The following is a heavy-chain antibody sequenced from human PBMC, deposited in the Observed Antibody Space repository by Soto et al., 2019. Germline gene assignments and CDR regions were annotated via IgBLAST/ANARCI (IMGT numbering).Heavy chain of an antibody. CDR2: ISGSGGTT. J-gene: IGHJ4*02. Sequence: VQLLESGGGLVQPWGSLRLSCGGSGFTFNSYAMTWVRQAPGKGLEWVSAISGSGGTTYYANSVKGRFTISRDQSNDTLYLQMNSLRAEDTAIYYCAKDRHYGSGTYSDSYLDYWGQGTLVTVSS. V-gene: IGHV3-23*01. CDR1: GFTFNSYA. CDR3: AKDRHYGSGTYSDSYLDY. D-gene: IGHD3-10*01.